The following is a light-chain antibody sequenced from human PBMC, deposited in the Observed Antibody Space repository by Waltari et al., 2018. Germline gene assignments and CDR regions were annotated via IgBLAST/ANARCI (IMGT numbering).Light chain of an antibody. CDR2: WAS. CDR1: QSLLYSSNSKYY. CDR3: QQYYSPPRT. J-gene: IGKJ1*01. V-gene: IGKV4-1*01. Sequence: DIVMTQYPESLTVSLGERATIKCQSSQSLLYSSNSKYYLACFQQTPGQPPKLLFYWASTRESVVPDRFSGGGSGTDFSLTISSLQSEDVAVYYCQQYYSPPRTFGQGTRVELK.